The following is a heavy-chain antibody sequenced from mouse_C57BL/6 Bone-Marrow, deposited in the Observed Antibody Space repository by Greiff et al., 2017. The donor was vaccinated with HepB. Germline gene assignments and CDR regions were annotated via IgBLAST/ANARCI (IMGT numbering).Heavy chain of an antibody. CDR1: GYTFTDYE. D-gene: IGHD1-1*01. Sequence: VKLMESGAELVRPGASVTLSCKASGYTFTDYEMHWVKQTPVNGLEWIGAIDPETGGTAYNQKFKGKAILTADKSSSTAYMELRSLTSEDSAVYYCTRGTTVPHWYFDVWGTGTTVTVSS. J-gene: IGHJ1*03. CDR3: TRGTTVPHWYFDV. CDR2: IDPETGGT. V-gene: IGHV1-15*01.